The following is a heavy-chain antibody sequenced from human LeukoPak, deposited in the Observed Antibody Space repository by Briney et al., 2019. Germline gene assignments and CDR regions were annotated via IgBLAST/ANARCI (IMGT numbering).Heavy chain of an antibody. CDR1: GGSISSYY. J-gene: IGHJ3*02. D-gene: IGHD7-27*01. V-gene: IGHV4-59*01. CDR3: ARAPLTGGNAFDI. CDR2: IYYSGTT. Sequence: PSETLSLTCTVSGGSISSYYWSWIRQPPGKGLGWIGYIYYSGTTNYNPSLKSRVTISVDTSKNHFSLKLSSVTAADTAVYYCARAPLTGGNAFDIWGQGTMVTVSS.